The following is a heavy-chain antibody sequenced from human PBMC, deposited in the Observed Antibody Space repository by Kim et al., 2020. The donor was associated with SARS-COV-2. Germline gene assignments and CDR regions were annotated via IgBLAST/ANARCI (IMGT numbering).Heavy chain of an antibody. CDR3: ASLPSRWEKYFQH. J-gene: IGHJ1*01. CDR1: GGSISSYY. CDR2: IYYSGST. D-gene: IGHD1-26*01. Sequence: SETLSLTCTVSGGSISSYYWSWIRQPPGKGLEWIGYIYYSGSTNYNPSLKSRVTISVDTSKNQFSLKLSSVTAADTAVYYCASLPSRWEKYFQHWGQGTLVTVSS. V-gene: IGHV4-59*01.